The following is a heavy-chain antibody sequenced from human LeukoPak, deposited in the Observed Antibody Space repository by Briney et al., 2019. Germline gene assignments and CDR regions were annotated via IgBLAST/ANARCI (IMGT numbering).Heavy chain of an antibody. CDR3: AKTYYYDSSGYYFFDY. CDR1: GFTSSSYA. CDR2: ISGSGGST. J-gene: IGHJ4*02. V-gene: IGHV3-23*01. D-gene: IGHD3-22*01. Sequence: GGSLRLSCAPSGFTSSSYAMSWVRQAPGKGLEWVSAISGSGGSTYYADSVKGRFTISRDNSKNTLYLQMNSLRAEDTAVYYCAKTYYYDSSGYYFFDYWGQGTLVTVSS.